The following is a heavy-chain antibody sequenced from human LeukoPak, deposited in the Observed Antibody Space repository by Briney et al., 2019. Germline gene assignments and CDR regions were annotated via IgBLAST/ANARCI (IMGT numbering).Heavy chain of an antibody. V-gene: IGHV4-4*07. Sequence: KPSETLSLTCTVSGGSISSYYWRWIRQPAGKGLEWLGRIYTSGSTNYNPSLTSRVTISAGTSKNQFSLKLSSVTAAVTAVYYCARDLDSYSSTWYPYSSGWYLDYWGQGTLVTVSS. CDR2: IYTSGST. D-gene: IGHD6-13*01. CDR3: ARDLDSYSSTWYPYSSGWYLDY. CDR1: GGSISSYY. J-gene: IGHJ4*02.